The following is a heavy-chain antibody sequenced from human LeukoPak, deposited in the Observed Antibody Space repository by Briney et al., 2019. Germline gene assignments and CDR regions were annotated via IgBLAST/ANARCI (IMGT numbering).Heavy chain of an antibody. CDR1: GYTFTGYY. J-gene: IGHJ4*02. CDR3: ARAARPSSSAYYFDY. V-gene: IGHV1-2*02. D-gene: IGHD6-6*01. CDR2: INPNSGGT. Sequence: ASVKVSCKASGYTFTGYYMYWVRQAPGQGLEWMGWINPNSGGTNYAQKFQGRVTMTRDTSISTAYMELSRLRSDDTAVYYCARAARPSSSAYYFDYWGQGTQVTVSS.